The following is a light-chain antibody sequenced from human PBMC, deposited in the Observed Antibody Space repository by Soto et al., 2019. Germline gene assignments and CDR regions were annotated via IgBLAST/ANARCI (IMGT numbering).Light chain of an antibody. CDR1: QSISSW. CDR2: DAS. V-gene: IGKV1-5*01. Sequence: DIQMTQSPSTLSASVGDRVTITCRASQSISSWLAWYQQKPGKAPKLLIYDASSLESGVPSRFSGSGSGTEFTLTISSLQPDDFANYYCQQYNSYWETFGQGTKV. CDR3: QQYNSYWET. J-gene: IGKJ1*01.